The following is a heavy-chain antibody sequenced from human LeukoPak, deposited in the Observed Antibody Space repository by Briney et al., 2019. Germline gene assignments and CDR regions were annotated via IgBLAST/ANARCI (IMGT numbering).Heavy chain of an antibody. J-gene: IGHJ3*02. D-gene: IGHD2-15*01. CDR1: GSIFTSYW. CDR2: IYPTDSDT. CDR3: ARPEGDIVVKSREYNCAFDI. Sequence: GASLKISCEGAGSIFTSYWIGWVRALRGKGQEWMGIIYPTDSDTKYSPSFQGQLTISADKSISTAYLQWSSLKASDTAMYYCARPEGDIVVKSREYNCAFDIWGQGTMATVSS. V-gene: IGHV5-51*01.